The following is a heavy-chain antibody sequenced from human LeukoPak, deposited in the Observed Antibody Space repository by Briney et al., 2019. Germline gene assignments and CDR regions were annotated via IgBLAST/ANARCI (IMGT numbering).Heavy chain of an antibody. CDR2: TYYRSKWYN. J-gene: IGHJ5*02. CDR1: GDSVSSNSAA. V-gene: IGHV6-1*01. D-gene: IGHD6-13*01. CDR3: ARAVPGIAAAGTLFDP. Sequence: SQTLSLTCAISGDSVSSNSAAWNWIRQSPSRGLEWLGRTYYRSKWYNDYAVSVKSRITINPDTSKNQFSLQLNSVTPEDTVVYYCARAVPGIAAAGTLFDPWGQGTLVTVSS.